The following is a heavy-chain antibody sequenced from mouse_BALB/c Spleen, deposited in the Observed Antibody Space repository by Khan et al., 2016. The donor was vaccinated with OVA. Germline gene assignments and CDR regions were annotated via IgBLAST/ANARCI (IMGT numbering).Heavy chain of an antibody. CDR3: ARVYGGDFAY. J-gene: IGHJ2*01. Sequence: EVQLQESGPGLVKPSQSLSLTCTVTGYSITTDYAWNWIRQFPGNKLEWMGYISYSGNTKYNQSLKSQISITRDTSKNQFFLQLKSVTTEDTARYYCARVYGGDFAYWGQGTTLTVSS. CDR2: ISYSGNT. D-gene: IGHD1-1*01. V-gene: IGHV3-2*02. CDR1: GYSITTDYA.